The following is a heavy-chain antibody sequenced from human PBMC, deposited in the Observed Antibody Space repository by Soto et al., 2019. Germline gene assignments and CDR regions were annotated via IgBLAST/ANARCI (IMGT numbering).Heavy chain of an antibody. D-gene: IGHD5-12*01. CDR1: EFTFNIFD. J-gene: IGHJ4*02. V-gene: IGHV3-23*01. CDR2: ISDSGDRT. Sequence: EVPLLESGGGWVQPGGSLRLSCAASEFTFNIFDMSWVRQAPGKGLEWVSMISDSGDRTYYAGSVRGRFTMSRDNSKNTVYLQMDSLRAEDTAIYYCVKGGWLDYWGQGTLVTVSS. CDR3: VKGGWLDY.